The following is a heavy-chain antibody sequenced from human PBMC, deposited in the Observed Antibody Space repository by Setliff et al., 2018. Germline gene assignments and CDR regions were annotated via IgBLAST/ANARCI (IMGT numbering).Heavy chain of an antibody. Sequence: SETLSLTCAASGGSFTYYYWTWIRQPPGKGLEWIGEINHSGSTNYNPSLKSRVTMSIDKSKNQFSLNLRSVTAADTAVYYCTRGGERYHTANWGQGTLVTVSS. V-gene: IGHV4-34*01. CDR3: TRGGERYHTAN. CDR2: INHSGST. J-gene: IGHJ4*02. CDR1: GGSFTYYY. D-gene: IGHD2-2*01.